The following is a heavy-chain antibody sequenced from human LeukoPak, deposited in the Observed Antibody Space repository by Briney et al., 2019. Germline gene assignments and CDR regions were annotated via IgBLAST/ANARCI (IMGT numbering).Heavy chain of an antibody. CDR3: ARDLIEGATNF. V-gene: IGHV1-2*02. D-gene: IGHD1-26*01. J-gene: IGHJ4*02. CDR1: VFSFTFYY. Sequence: GASVTVSCKTSVFSFTFYYMHWMRQAPGQGLDWMGWINANTGDTRYAPKFQGRVTMTRDVSITTAYMELSGLRSDDTAIYYCARDLIEGATNFWGQGTLVTVSS. CDR2: INANTGDT.